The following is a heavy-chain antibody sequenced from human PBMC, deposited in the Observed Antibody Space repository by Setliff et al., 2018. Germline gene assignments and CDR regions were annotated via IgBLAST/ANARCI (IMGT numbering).Heavy chain of an antibody. J-gene: IGHJ6*02. CDR2: IYYSGST. V-gene: IGHV4-39*07. Sequence: LSLTCTVSGGSISSSSYYWGWIRQPPGKGLEWIGSIYYSGSTYYNPSLKSRVTISVDTSKNQFSLKLSSVTAADTAVYYCARVSQYSSGRYYYYYYGMDVWGQGTTVTVSS. D-gene: IGHD6-19*01. CDR3: ARVSQYSSGRYYYYYYGMDV. CDR1: GGSISSSSYY.